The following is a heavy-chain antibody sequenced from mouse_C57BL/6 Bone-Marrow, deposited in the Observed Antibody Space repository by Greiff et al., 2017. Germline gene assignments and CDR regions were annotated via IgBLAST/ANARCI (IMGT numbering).Heavy chain of an antibody. J-gene: IGHJ1*03. Sequence: VQLQQSGAELVRPGASVKLSCTASGFNIKDDYMHWVKQRPEQGLEWIGWIDPENGDTEYASKFQGKATITADTSSNTAYLQLSSLTSEDTAVYYCTTAGREYVDVWGTGTTVTVSS. D-gene: IGHD3-2*02. CDR2: IDPENGDT. CDR1: GFNIKDDY. V-gene: IGHV14-4*01. CDR3: TTAGREYVDV.